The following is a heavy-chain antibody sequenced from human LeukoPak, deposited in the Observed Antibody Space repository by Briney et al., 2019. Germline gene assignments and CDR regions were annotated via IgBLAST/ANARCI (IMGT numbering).Heavy chain of an antibody. CDR2: INHGGST. CDR1: GGSFSGYY. D-gene: IGHD2-15*01. CDR3: ARGPPREYCSGGSCYTNFDY. J-gene: IGHJ4*02. V-gene: IGHV4-34*01. Sequence: PSETLSLTCAVYGGSFSGYYWSWIRQPPGKGLEWIGEINHGGSTNYNPSLKSRVTISVDTSKNQFSLKLSSVTAADTAVYYCARGPPREYCSGGSCYTNFDYWGQGTLVTVSS.